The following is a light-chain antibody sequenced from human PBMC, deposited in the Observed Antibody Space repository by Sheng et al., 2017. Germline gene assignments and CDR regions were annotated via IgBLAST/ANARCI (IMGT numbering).Light chain of an antibody. J-gene: IGKJ2*01. CDR1: QSVSNSY. V-gene: IGKV3-20*01. Sequence: DIVLTQSPDTLSLSPGDRATLSCRASQSVSNSYLAWYQQKLGQAPSLLIYDASSRATGIPDRFSGSGSGTDFTLSINRLEPEDFAVYYCHQCAGSPYTFGQGAKLEIK. CDR2: DAS. CDR3: HQCAGSPYT.